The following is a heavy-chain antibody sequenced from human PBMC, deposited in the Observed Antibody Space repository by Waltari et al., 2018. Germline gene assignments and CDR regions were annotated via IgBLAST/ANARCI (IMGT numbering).Heavy chain of an antibody. D-gene: IGHD4-4*01. J-gene: IGHJ6*02. CDR2: ISYDVTHK. CDR3: AKADDYTYYYGMDV. V-gene: IGHV3-30*18. CDR1: GFPFRDYG. Sequence: QVQLVESGGGVVQAGRSLGLSCAAAGFPFRDYGMHWVRQAPGKGLEWVAVISYDVTHKIYADSVKGRFTISRDNSKNTLFLHMSGLRAEDSGVYYCAKADDYTYYYGMDVWGQGTTVTVS.